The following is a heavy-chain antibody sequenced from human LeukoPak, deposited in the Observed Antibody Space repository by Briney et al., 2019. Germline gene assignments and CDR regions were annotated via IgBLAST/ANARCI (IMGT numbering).Heavy chain of an antibody. D-gene: IGHD6-19*01. V-gene: IGHV3-23*01. CDR1: GFTFSSYG. Sequence: PGGSLRLSCAASGFTFSSYGMSWVRQAPGKGLEWVSGISGGGVSTYYADSVKGRFTISRDNSKNTLYLQMNSLRAEDTAVYYCASRVGWLGSPPDNWGQGTLVTVSS. J-gene: IGHJ4*02. CDR2: ISGGGVST. CDR3: ASRVGWLGSPPDN.